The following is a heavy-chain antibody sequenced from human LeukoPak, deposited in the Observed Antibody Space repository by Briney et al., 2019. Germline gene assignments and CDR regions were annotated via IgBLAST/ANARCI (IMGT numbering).Heavy chain of an antibody. CDR1: GDTFSSYA. D-gene: IGHD2-2*02. CDR2: IIPIFGTA. V-gene: IGHV1-69*13. Sequence: SVKVSCKASGDTFSSYAISWVRQAPGQGLEWMGGIIPIFGTANYAQKFQGRVTITADESTSTAYMELSSLRSEDTAVYYCARGRCSSTSCYRAMYYFDYWGQGTLVTVSS. CDR3: ARGRCSSTSCYRAMYYFDY. J-gene: IGHJ4*02.